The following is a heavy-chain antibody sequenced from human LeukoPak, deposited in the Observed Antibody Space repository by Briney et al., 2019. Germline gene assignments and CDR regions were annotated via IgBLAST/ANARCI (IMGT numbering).Heavy chain of an antibody. V-gene: IGHV3-72*01. CDR2: TRNKANSYIT. J-gene: IGHJ4*02. Sequence: GGSQRLSCAASGFTFSGHFLDWVRQAPGKGLEWVGRTRNKANSYITEYAASVNGRFTISRDDSKNSLYLQMSSLKTDDTAMYYCASIRGTFGYWGQGTLVTVSS. CDR1: GFTFSGHF. CDR3: ASIRGTFGY. D-gene: IGHD1-26*01.